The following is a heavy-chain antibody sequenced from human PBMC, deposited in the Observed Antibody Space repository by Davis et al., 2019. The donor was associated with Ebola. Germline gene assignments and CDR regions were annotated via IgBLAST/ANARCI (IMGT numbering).Heavy chain of an antibody. V-gene: IGHV3-23*01. D-gene: IGHD3-22*01. Sequence: PSETLSLTCTVSGGSISSGDYYWSWVRQAPGKGLEWVSAISGSGGSTYYADSVKGRFTISRDNSKNTLYLQMNSLRTEDTAVYYCARGITMIVVVPLHWGQGTLVTVSS. J-gene: IGHJ4*02. CDR3: ARGITMIVVVPLH. CDR2: ISGSGGST. CDR1: GGSISSGDYY.